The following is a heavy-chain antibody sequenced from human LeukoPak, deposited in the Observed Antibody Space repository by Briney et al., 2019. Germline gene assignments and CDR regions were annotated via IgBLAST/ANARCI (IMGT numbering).Heavy chain of an antibody. V-gene: IGHV1-2*02. J-gene: IGHJ4*02. CDR3: ARDLYYGSGIDY. Sequence: GTSVKVSCKASGYTFTGYYMHWVRQAPGQGLEWMGWINPNSGGTNYAQKFQGRVTMTRDTSISTAYMELSRLRSDDTAVYYCARDLYYGSGIDYWGQGTLVTVSS. CDR1: GYTFTGYY. CDR2: INPNSGGT. D-gene: IGHD3-10*01.